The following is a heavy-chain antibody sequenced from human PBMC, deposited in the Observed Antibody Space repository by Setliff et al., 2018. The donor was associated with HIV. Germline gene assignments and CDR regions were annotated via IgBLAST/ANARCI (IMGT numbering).Heavy chain of an antibody. V-gene: IGHV4-4*08. Sequence: SETLSLTCSVSGGSISGNAWSWIRQPPGKGLEWIGYSSTSGCTNCNPSLESRVTISVDTSKNQFSLKLSSVTAADTAVYYCARDGPHCITSSCPGAWFDPWGQGTLVTVSS. CDR3: ARDGPHCITSSCPGAWFDP. CDR2: SSTSGCT. J-gene: IGHJ5*02. D-gene: IGHD2-2*01. CDR1: GGSISGNA.